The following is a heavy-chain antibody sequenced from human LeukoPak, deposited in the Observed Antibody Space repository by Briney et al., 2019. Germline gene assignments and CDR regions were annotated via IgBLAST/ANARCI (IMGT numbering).Heavy chain of an antibody. J-gene: IGHJ4*02. V-gene: IGHV4-59*01. CDR2: IYYSGST. CDR1: GGSIRSFY. D-gene: IGHD2-21*01. Sequence: PSETLSLTCTVSGGSIRSFYWSWIRQPPGKGLEWIGYIYYSGSTNYNPSLKSRVTISVDTSKNQFSLRLSSVTAADTAVYYCARENAYCGGDCYRKYYFDYWGQGTLVTVSS. CDR3: ARENAYCGGDCYRKYYFDY.